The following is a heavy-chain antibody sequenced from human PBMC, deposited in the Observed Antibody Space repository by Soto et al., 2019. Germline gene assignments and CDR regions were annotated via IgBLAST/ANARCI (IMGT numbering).Heavy chain of an antibody. CDR1: GGSIXXGGYS. Sequence: QXQLXXSGSGLVKPSQTLSLTCAVSGGSIXXGGYSWSWIRQPPGKAPEWIGYIYHSGSTYYNPSLKSRVTISVDRSKNQFSLKLSSVTAADTAVYYCARAGVVGATALDYWGQGTLVTVSS. CDR3: ARAGVVGATALDY. V-gene: IGHV4-30-2*01. CDR2: IYHSGST. D-gene: IGHD1-26*01. J-gene: IGHJ4*02.